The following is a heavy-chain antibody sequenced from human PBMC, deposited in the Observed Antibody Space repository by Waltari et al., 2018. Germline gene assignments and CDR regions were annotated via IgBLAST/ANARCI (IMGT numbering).Heavy chain of an antibody. CDR2: IYYSGST. D-gene: IGHD2-21*01. J-gene: IGHJ4*02. CDR3: ACGGDVGGGFDY. Sequence: QVQLQESGPGLVKPSETLSLTCTVSGGSISSYYWSWIRQPPGKGLEWIGYIYYSGSTTYNPSLRSRVTISVDTSKNQFSLKLSSVTAADTAVYYCACGGDVGGGFDYWGQGTLVTVSS. CDR1: GGSISSYY. V-gene: IGHV4-59*01.